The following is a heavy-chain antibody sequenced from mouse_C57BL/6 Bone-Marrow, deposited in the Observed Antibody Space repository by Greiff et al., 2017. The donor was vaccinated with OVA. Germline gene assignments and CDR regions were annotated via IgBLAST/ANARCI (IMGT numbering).Heavy chain of an antibody. CDR3: ARLSDPWFAY. Sequence: QVQLQQPGAELVMPGASVKLSCKASGYTFTSYWMHWVKQRPGQGLEWIGEIDPSDSYTNYNQKFKGKSTLTVDKSSSTAYMQLSSLTSEDSAVYYCARLSDPWFAYWGQGTLVTVSA. CDR2: IDPSDSYT. J-gene: IGHJ3*01. V-gene: IGHV1-69*01. D-gene: IGHD2-13*01. CDR1: GYTFTSYW.